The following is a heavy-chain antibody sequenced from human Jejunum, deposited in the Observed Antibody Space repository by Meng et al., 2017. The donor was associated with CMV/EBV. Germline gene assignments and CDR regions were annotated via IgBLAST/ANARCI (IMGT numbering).Heavy chain of an antibody. D-gene: IGHD3-10*01. CDR1: GFTVSSNY. CDR3: AKSYGSGSYGIFDY. CDR2: IYGGITT. V-gene: IGHV3-53*01. Sequence: EVQLVXXXXXXIQXGXXXRLSXXASGFTVSSNYMTWVRQAPGKGLEWVSVIYGGITTYYTDSVKGRFTISRDNSKNTVYLQMNSLRAEDTAVYYCAKSYGSGSYGIFDYWGPGTMVTVSS. J-gene: IGHJ4*02.